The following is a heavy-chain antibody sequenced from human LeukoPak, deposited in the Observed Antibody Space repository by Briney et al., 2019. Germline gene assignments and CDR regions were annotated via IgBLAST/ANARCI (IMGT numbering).Heavy chain of an antibody. CDR2: IGGSDGRT. CDR1: GFTFSSYA. Sequence: GGSLRLSCAASGFTFSSYAMSWVRQAPGKGLEWVSAIGGSDGRTYYADSVKGRFTISRDNSKSTLSLQMNSLRAEDTAVYYCAKAFAAADTHYWGQGTLVTVSS. CDR3: AKAFAAADTHY. J-gene: IGHJ4*02. D-gene: IGHD6-13*01. V-gene: IGHV3-23*01.